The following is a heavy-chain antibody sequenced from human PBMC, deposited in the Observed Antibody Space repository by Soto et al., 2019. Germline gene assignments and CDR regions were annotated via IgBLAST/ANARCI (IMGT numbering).Heavy chain of an antibody. CDR1: GDSINTSNW. V-gene: IGHV4-4*02. CDR3: GREVAARPNWFDP. CDR2: AYHTGSA. Sequence: SETLSLTCALSGDSINTSNWWIWVRQSPGKGLEWIGEAYHTGSANYNATIKTRATITIAKTKNQFSLKKTSVTAADTAIYYCGREVAARPNWFDPWGQGTLVTVSS. J-gene: IGHJ5*02. D-gene: IGHD6-6*01.